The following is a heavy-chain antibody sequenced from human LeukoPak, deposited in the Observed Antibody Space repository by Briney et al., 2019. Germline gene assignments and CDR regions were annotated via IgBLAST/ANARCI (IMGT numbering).Heavy chain of an antibody. D-gene: IGHD3-22*01. Sequence: GGSLRLSCAASGFTFSSYGMHWVRQAPGKGREWVAVIWYDGSNKYYADSVKGRFTISRDNSKNTLYLQMNSLRADDTAVYYCAREGRYYYDSSGYYFPYFDYWGQGTLVTVSS. J-gene: IGHJ4*02. CDR1: GFTFSSYG. CDR3: AREGRYYYDSSGYYFPYFDY. CDR2: IWYDGSNK. V-gene: IGHV3-33*01.